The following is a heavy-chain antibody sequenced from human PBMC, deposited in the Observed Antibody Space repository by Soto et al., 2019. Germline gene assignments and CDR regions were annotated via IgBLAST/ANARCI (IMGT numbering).Heavy chain of an antibody. CDR1: GYTFTGYY. Sequence: ASVKVSCKASGYTFTGYYMHWVRQAPGQGLEWMGWINPNSGGTNYAQKFQGRVTMTRDTSISTAYMELSRLRSDDTAVYYCARDYGEQLASYYYYGMDIWGQGTTLTVSS. CDR2: INPNSGGT. CDR3: ARDYGEQLASYYYYGMDI. D-gene: IGHD6-6*01. J-gene: IGHJ6*02. V-gene: IGHV1-2*02.